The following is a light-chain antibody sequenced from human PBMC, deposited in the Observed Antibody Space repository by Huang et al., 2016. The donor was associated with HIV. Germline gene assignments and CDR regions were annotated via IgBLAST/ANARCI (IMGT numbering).Light chain of an antibody. Sequence: EIVLTQSPATLSSSPGERATLSCRASQSVTSYLAWYQHKPGQAPRLLIYDAATRATGIPARFSGSGSGTDFTLTISSLEPEDFATYYCQHRSSWPETFGQGTRLEMK. V-gene: IGKV3-11*01. CDR3: QHRSSWPET. CDR2: DAA. J-gene: IGKJ5*01. CDR1: QSVTSY.